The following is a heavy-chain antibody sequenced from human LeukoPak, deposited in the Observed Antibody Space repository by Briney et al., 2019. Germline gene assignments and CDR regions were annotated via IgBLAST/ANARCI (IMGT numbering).Heavy chain of an antibody. CDR2: IYYSGST. D-gene: IGHD3-22*01. CDR1: GGSISSSSYY. Sequence: SETLSLTCTVSGGSISSSSYYWGWIRQPPGKGLEWIGTIYYSGSTYYYPSLKSRVTISVDTSKNQFSLKLSSVTAADTAVYYCARETKTFYFDSSAYYPYYFDSWGQGTLVTVSS. V-gene: IGHV4-39*02. J-gene: IGHJ4*02. CDR3: ARETKTFYFDSSAYYPYYFDS.